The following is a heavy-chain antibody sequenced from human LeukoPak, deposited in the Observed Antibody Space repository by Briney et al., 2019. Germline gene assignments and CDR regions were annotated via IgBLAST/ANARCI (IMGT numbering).Heavy chain of an antibody. CDR1: GGSISSSSYY. D-gene: IGHD6-19*01. CDR2: IYYSGST. V-gene: IGHV4-39*07. CDR3: AREDIGSGWYFDY. J-gene: IGHJ4*02. Sequence: PSETLSLTCTVSGGSISSSSYYWGWIRQPPGKGLEWIGSIYYSGSTYYNPSLKSRVTMSVDTSKNQFSLKLRSVTAADTAVYYCAREDIGSGWYFDYWGQGTLVTVSS.